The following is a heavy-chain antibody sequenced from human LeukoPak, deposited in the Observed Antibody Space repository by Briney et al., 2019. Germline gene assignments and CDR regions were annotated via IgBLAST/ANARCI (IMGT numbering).Heavy chain of an antibody. CDR2: INLNSGAP. CDR3: ARDGNYDLTFNI. J-gene: IGHJ3*02. D-gene: IGHD3-3*01. Sequence: GASVKVSCKASGYTFTGYYMHWVRQAPGQGLDWMGWINLNSGAPNYAQKFQGRVPMTRDTSISTAYMELSRLTPDDTAMYYCARDGNYDLTFNIWGQGTMVTVSS. CDR1: GYTFTGYY. V-gene: IGHV1-2*02.